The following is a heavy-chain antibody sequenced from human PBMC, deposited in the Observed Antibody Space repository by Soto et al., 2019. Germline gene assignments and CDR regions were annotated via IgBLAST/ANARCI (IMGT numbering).Heavy chain of an antibody. D-gene: IGHD1-26*01. Sequence: EVQLVESEGGLVQSGGSLRLTCAASGFTFNKYTMNWVRQAPGKGLEWLSYISGGGGTMFYADSVKGRVTISRDNAKNSLYLQMDSLRAEDTAVYYCARDKSGSYSIDYWGQGTLVTVSS. CDR2: ISGGGGTM. CDR3: ARDKSGSYSIDY. CDR1: GFTFNKYT. V-gene: IGHV3-48*04. J-gene: IGHJ4*02.